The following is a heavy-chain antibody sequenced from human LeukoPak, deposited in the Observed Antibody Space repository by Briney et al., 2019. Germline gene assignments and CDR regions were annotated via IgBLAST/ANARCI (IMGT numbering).Heavy chain of an antibody. CDR3: ARGSERSSGWPGVVDAFDI. CDR1: GGTFSSYA. Sequence: GASVKVSCKASGGTFSSYAISWVRQAPGQGLEWMGGIIPIFGTANYAQKFQGRVTITADESTSTAYMELSSLRSEDTAVYYCARGSERSSGWPGVVDAFDIWGQGTMVTVSS. CDR2: IIPIFGTA. D-gene: IGHD6-19*01. V-gene: IGHV1-69*13. J-gene: IGHJ3*02.